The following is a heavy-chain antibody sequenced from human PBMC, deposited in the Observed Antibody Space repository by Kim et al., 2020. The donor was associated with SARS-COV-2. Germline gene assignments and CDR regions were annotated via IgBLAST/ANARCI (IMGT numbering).Heavy chain of an antibody. V-gene: IGHV4-59*01. J-gene: IGHJ6*02. CDR1: GGSISSYY. Sequence: SETLSLTCTVSGGSISSYYWSWIRQPPGKGLEWIGYIYYSGSTNYNPSLKSRVTISVDTSKNQFSLKLSSVTAADTAVYYCARDRGGWQWQPQVHLGSWDYYYSGMDVWGQGTTVTVSS. CDR2: IYYSGST. D-gene: IGHD6-19*01. CDR3: ARDRGGWQWQPQVHLGSWDYYYSGMDV.